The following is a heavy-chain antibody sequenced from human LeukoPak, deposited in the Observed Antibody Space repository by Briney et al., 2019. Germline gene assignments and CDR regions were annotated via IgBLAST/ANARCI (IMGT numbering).Heavy chain of an antibody. J-gene: IGHJ1*01. CDR1: GFTFRTFW. V-gene: IGHV3-7*03. D-gene: IGHD3-22*01. CDR3: ARTKDYYDSSGEILEYFRH. Sequence: GGSLRLSCEASGFTFRTFWMTWVRQVPGKGLEWVANIKQDGSERNYVDSVKGRFTISRDNAKNSLYLQMNSLRAEDTAVYYCARTKDYYDSSGEILEYFRHWGQGTLVTVSS. CDR2: IKQDGSER.